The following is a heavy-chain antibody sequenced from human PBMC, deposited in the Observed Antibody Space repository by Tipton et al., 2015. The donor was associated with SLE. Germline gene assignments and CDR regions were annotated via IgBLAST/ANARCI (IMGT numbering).Heavy chain of an antibody. D-gene: IGHD2-15*01. CDR1: GGSFSGYY. J-gene: IGHJ4*02. CDR3: ARGEWWTGDVDY. CDR2: ITHSGST. V-gene: IGHV4-34*01. Sequence: TLSLTCAVYGGSFSGYYWSWIRQPPGKGLEWIGEITHSGSTNYNPSLKSRVTISVDTSKNQFSLKLSSVTAADTAVYYCARGEWWTGDVDYWGQGTLVTVSS.